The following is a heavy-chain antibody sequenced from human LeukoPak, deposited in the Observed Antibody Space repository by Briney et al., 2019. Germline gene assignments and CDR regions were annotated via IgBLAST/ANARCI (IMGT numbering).Heavy chain of an antibody. CDR1: GFTFRTYW. CDR3: ARYNSAFDF. V-gene: IGHV3-7*01. D-gene: IGHD5-24*01. CDR2: VKPDGSEQ. J-gene: IGHJ4*02. Sequence: GGSLRLSCGASGFTFRTYWMNWVRQAPGKGLEWVACVKPDGSEQYYADSLEGRFTISRDNAKNSVYLQLYSLTADDTAVYYCARYNSAFDFWGQGSLVTVSS.